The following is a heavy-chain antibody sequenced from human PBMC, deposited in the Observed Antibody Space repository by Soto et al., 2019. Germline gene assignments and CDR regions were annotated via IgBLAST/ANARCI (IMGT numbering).Heavy chain of an antibody. CDR3: ARDRGYYGSSGYFGY. D-gene: IGHD3-22*01. V-gene: IGHV3-33*01. J-gene: IGHJ4*02. Sequence: GGSLRLSGAASGFTFRSNGMHWVRQARGKGLDWGAVIWYDDSNIYYADSGKCRFTISSDNAKNSLYLQMNSLRAEDTAVYYCARDRGYYGSSGYFGYWGQGTLVTVSS. CDR2: IWYDDSNI. CDR1: GFTFRSNG.